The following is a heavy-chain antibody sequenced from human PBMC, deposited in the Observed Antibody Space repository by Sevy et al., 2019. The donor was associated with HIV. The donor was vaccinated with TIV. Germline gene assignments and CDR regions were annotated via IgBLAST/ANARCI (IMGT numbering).Heavy chain of an antibody. CDR1: GGSISSYF. J-gene: IGHJ4*02. CDR3: ARDSAVIPRALVY. D-gene: IGHD6-19*01. Sequence: SETLSLTCDVSGGSISSYFWSWFRQPPGKGLEWIGCIYYSGSIDYNPSLKSRLTISLDESKNHFSLKLSSVTAADTAVYYCARDSAVIPRALVYWGQGTLVTVSS. V-gene: IGHV4-59*01. CDR2: IYYSGSI.